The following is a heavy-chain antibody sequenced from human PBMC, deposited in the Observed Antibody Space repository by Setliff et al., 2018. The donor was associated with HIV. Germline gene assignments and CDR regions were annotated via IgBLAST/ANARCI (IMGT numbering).Heavy chain of an antibody. Sequence: ASVKVSCKASGYTFTSYAMHWVRQAPGQRLEWMGWINAGNGNTKYSQKFQGRVTITRDTSASTAYMELSSLRPEDTAVYYCARDGGDTAMVSYYYYYYMDVWGKGTTVTVSS. CDR2: INAGNGNT. CDR3: ARDGGDTAMVSYYYYYYMDV. CDR1: GYTFTSYA. J-gene: IGHJ6*03. D-gene: IGHD5-18*01. V-gene: IGHV1-3*01.